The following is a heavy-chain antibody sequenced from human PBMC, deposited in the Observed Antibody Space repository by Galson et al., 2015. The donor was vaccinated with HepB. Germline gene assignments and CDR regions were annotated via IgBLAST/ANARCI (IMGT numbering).Heavy chain of an antibody. V-gene: IGHV4-59*01. D-gene: IGHD7-27*01. CDR2: IYYSGST. CDR3: ARAARWGDFDY. CDR1: GGSISSYY. J-gene: IGHJ4*02. Sequence: ETLSLTCTVSGGSISSYYWSWIRQPPGKGLEWIGYIYYSGSTNYNPSLKSRVTISVDTSKNQFSLKLSSVTAADTAVYYCARAARWGDFDYWGQGTLVTVSS.